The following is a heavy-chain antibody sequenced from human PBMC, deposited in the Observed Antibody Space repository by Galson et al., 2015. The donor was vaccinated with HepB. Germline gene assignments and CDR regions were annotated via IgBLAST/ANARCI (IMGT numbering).Heavy chain of an antibody. J-gene: IGHJ4*02. CDR3: AAFEISTMKEALPPSEY. D-gene: IGHD5-24*01. CDR2: TYPRDSDT. CDR1: GYIFASYW. V-gene: IGHV5-51*03. Sequence: QSGAEVKKPGESLKISCKGSGYIFASYWIGWVRQMPGKGLEWMGITYPRDSDTRYSPSFQGQVTISSDKSISTAYLQWRNLKASDTAMYYCAAFEISTMKEALPPSEYWGQGTLVTVSS.